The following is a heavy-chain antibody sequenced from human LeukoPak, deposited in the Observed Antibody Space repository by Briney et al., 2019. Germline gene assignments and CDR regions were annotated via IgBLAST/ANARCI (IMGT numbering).Heavy chain of an antibody. CDR1: GFTFSRYV. J-gene: IGHJ4*02. D-gene: IGHD6-13*01. CDR3: ARDPGSFPGYYFDY. V-gene: IGHV3-64*01. Sequence: GGSLRLSCAASGFTFSRYVMHWVRQAPGKGLEYVSAISSNGGSTYYANSVKGRFTISRDNSKNTLYLQMGSLRAEDMAVYYCARDPGSFPGYYFDYWGQGTLVTVSS. CDR2: ISSNGGST.